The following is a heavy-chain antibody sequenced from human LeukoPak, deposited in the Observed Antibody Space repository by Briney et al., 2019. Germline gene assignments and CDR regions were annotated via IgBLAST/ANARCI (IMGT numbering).Heavy chain of an antibody. Sequence: ASVKVSCKASGYTFTRYGIRWVGQAPGQGVEWMGWISAYNGNTNYAQKLQGRVTMTTDTSTSTAYMELRSLRSDDTAVYYCAAGGYDAFDIWGQGTMVTVSS. D-gene: IGHD3-10*01. CDR3: AAGGYDAFDI. V-gene: IGHV1-18*01. CDR2: ISAYNGNT. J-gene: IGHJ3*02. CDR1: GYTFTRYG.